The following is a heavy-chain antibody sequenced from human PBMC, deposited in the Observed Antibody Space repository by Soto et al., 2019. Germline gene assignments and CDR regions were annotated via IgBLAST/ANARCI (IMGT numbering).Heavy chain of an antibody. CDR2: ISYDGSNK. CDR1: GFTFSSYG. Sequence: QVQLVESGGGVVQPGRSLRLSCAASGFTFSSYGMHWVRQAPGKGLEWVAVISYDGSNKYYADSVKGRFTISRDNSKNTLYLQMNSLRAEDTAVYYCAKETHSYGGYYYYGMDVWGQGTTVTVSS. D-gene: IGHD5-18*01. V-gene: IGHV3-30*18. CDR3: AKETHSYGGYYYYGMDV. J-gene: IGHJ6*02.